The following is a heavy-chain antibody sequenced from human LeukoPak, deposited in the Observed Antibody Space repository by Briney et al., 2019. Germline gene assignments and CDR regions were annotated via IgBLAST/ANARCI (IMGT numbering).Heavy chain of an antibody. CDR3: AKTPWDSGVFKDTAMRGSTQHGYFDY. CDR1: GGTFSSYA. V-gene: IGHV1-69*10. D-gene: IGHD5-18*01. CDR2: IIPILGIA. Sequence: SVKVSCKASGGTFSSYAISWVRQAPGQGLEWMGRIIPILGIANYAQKFQGRVTITADKSTSTAYMELSSLRSEDAAVYYCAKTPWDSGVFKDTAMRGSTQHGYFDYWGQGTLVTVSS. J-gene: IGHJ4*02.